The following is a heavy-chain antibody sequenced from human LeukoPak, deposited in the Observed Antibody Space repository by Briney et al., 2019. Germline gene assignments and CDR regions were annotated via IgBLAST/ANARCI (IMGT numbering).Heavy chain of an antibody. CDR2: IYYSGST. V-gene: IGHV4-59*01. CDR3: ARGLITAAGNYFDH. CDR1: GGSISSYY. J-gene: IGHJ4*02. Sequence: SETLSLTCTVSGGSISSYYWSWIRQPPGKGLEWIGYIYYSGSTNYNPSLKSRVTVSVDTSKNQFSLKLNSVTAADTAVYYCARGLITAAGNYFDHWGQGTLVTVSS. D-gene: IGHD6-13*01.